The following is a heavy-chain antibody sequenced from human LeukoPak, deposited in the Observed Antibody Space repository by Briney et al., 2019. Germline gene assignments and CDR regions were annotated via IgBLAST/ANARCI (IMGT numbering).Heavy chain of an antibody. CDR1: GGSISSYY. CDR2: IYYSGST. V-gene: IGHV4-59*08. Sequence: SETLSLTCTVSGGSISSYYWSWIRQPPGKELEWIGYIYYSGSTNYNPSLKSRVTISVDTSKNQFSLKLSSVTAADTAVYYCARHFPKDSSGAFDIWGQGTMVTVSS. CDR3: ARHFPKDSSGAFDI. D-gene: IGHD3-22*01. J-gene: IGHJ3*02.